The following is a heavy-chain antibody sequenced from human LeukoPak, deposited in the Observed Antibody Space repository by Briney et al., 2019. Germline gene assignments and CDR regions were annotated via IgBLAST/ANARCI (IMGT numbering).Heavy chain of an antibody. CDR3: AIRGYRSDYYYMDV. D-gene: IGHD5-18*01. J-gene: IGHJ6*03. CDR1: GFTFSSYA. CDR2: ISGSGGST. V-gene: IGHV3-23*01. Sequence: PGGSLRLSCAASGFTFSSYAMSWVRQAPGKGLEWVSAISGSGGSTYYADSVKGRFTISRDNSKNTLYLQMNSLRAEDTAVYYCAIRGYRSDYYYMDVWGKGTTVTVSS.